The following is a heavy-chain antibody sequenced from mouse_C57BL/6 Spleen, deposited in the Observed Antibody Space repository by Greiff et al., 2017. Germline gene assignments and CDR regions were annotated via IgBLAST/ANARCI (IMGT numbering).Heavy chain of an antibody. CDR3: AAPRDYYGSSSYYFDY. D-gene: IGHD1-1*01. J-gene: IGHJ2*01. CDR2: IDPENGDT. CDR1: GFNIKDDY. Sequence: VQLKQSGAELVRPGASVKLSCTASGFNIKDDYMHWVKQRPEQGLEWIGWIDPENGDTEYASKFQGKATITADTSSNTAYLQLSSLTSEDTAVYYCAAPRDYYGSSSYYFDYWGQGTTLTVSS. V-gene: IGHV14-4*01.